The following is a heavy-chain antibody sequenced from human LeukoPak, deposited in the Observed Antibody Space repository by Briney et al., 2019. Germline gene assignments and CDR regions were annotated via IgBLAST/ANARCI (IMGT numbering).Heavy chain of an antibody. CDR2: INPNSGGT. J-gene: IGHJ4*02. CDR1: GYTFTGYL. D-gene: IGHD6-19*01. Sequence: SVQVSFKSSGYTFTGYLCHWVRPAPAQGLEWMGWINPNSGGTNKVQKFQGRVTMTRDTSISIAYMELSRLRYDDTAVYYCARGVAGTPLTDYWGQGTLVTVSS. CDR3: ARGVAGTPLTDY. V-gene: IGHV1-2*02.